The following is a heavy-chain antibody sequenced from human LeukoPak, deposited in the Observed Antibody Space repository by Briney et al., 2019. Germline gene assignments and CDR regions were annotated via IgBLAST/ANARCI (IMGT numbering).Heavy chain of an antibody. J-gene: IGHJ4*02. D-gene: IGHD4-17*01. V-gene: IGHV3-7*04. CDR2: IKPDGSEK. CDR3: ARDKYGAYFDS. Sequence: GGALRLSCAASGFTFSSYWMDWVRQAPGKGLEWVANIKPDGSEKYYVDSVKGRFTISRDNAKNSLYLQMNSLRVEDTAVYYCARDKYGAYFDSWGQGTLVTVSS. CDR1: GFTFSSYW.